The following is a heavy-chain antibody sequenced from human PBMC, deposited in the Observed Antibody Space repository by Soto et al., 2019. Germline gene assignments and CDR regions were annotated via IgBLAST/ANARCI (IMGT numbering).Heavy chain of an antibody. D-gene: IGHD3-3*01. CDR1: GDSVNSDNYY. Sequence: PSETLSLTCTVSGDSVNSDNYYWSWIRQPPGRRLEWIGFIYYSGSTNYSPSLKSRATISLDTSKNQFSLKLTSVTAADTAIYYCASGTRVFGVQPFRGWLVNWGQGTQVTVSS. J-gene: IGHJ4*02. CDR3: ASGTRVFGVQPFRGWLVN. CDR2: IYYSGST. V-gene: IGHV4-61*01.